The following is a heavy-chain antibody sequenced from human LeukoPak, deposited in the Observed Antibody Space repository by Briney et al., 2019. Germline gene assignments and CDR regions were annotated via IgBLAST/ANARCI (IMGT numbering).Heavy chain of an antibody. J-gene: IGHJ4*02. CDR1: GYRFTRNW. D-gene: IGHD5-12*01. Sequence: GGSLEISFQGSGYRFTRNWIGWVRPMPGKGVEGMGIIYPGDSETRYSPSFQGQVTISADKSISTAYLQWRSVKTSDTAMYYCARLYSAYDSYFDYWGQGTLVTVSS. V-gene: IGHV5-51*01. CDR2: IYPGDSET. CDR3: ARLYSAYDSYFDY.